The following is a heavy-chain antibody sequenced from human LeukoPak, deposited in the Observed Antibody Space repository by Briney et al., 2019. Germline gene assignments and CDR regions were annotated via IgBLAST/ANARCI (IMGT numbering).Heavy chain of an antibody. Sequence: GGSLRLSCAASGFTFSSYSMNWVCQAPGKGLEWVSYISSSSSTIYYADSVKGRFTISRDNAKNSLYLQMNSLRAEDTAVYYCAPSYGYCSSTSCYSGYWGQGTLVTVSS. CDR2: ISSSSSTI. J-gene: IGHJ4*02. D-gene: IGHD2-2*03. CDR3: APSYGYCSSTSCYSGY. V-gene: IGHV3-48*04. CDR1: GFTFSSYS.